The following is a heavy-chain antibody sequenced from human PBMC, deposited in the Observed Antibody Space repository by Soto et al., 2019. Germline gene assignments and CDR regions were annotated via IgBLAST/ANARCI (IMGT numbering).Heavy chain of an antibody. V-gene: IGHV4-30-4*01. Sequence: TLALTFTVCGGSISSGDYYWSWIRQPPGKGLEWIGYIYYSGSTYYNPSLKSRVTISVDTSKNQFSLKLSSVTAADTAVYYCETTYYDFWSGYNWFEPWGQGTLVTVPS. CDR2: IYYSGST. J-gene: IGHJ5*02. CDR1: GGSISSGDYY. D-gene: IGHD3-3*01. CDR3: ETTYYDFWSGYNWFEP.